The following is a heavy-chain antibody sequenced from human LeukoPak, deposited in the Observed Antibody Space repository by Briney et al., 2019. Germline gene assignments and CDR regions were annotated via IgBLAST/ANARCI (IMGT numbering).Heavy chain of an antibody. CDR1: GFTFSSHP. Sequence: GGSLTLSCAASGFTFSSHPMNWVRQAPGKGLEGVSTVSTSGATTYYADSVRGRFTISRDNFKNTVYLQMNSLRAEDTAVYYCAKDAGEGSGWYYFDYWGQGTLVTVSS. J-gene: IGHJ4*02. V-gene: IGHV3-23*01. D-gene: IGHD6-13*01. CDR3: AKDAGEGSGWYYFDY. CDR2: VSTSGATT.